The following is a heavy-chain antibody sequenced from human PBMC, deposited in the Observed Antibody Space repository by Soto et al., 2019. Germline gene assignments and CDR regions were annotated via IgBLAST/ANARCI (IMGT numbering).Heavy chain of an antibody. J-gene: IGHJ4*02. CDR1: GFTFSDHY. Sequence: EVQLVESGGGLVQPGGSLRVSCAASGFTFSDHYMDWVRQAPGKGLEWVGRSRNKANGYTIEYAASVKGRFTISRDDSKNSLYLQMNSLKTEDTAVYYCARGDSTGWYEDYWGQGTLVTVSS. D-gene: IGHD6-19*01. CDR3: ARGDSTGWYEDY. CDR2: SRNKANGYTI. V-gene: IGHV3-72*01.